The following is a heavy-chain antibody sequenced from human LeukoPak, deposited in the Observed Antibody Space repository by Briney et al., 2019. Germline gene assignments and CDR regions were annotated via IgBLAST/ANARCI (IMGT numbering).Heavy chain of an antibody. CDR1: GGTFSSYA. CDR2: IIPIFGTA. CDR3: ARAITRGADAFDI. V-gene: IGHV1-69*01. Sequence: SVKVSCKASGGTFSSYAISWVRQAPGQGREWMGGIIPIFGTANYAQKFQGRVTVTADESTSTAYMELSSLRSEDTAVYYCARAITRGADAFDIWGQGTVVTVSS. J-gene: IGHJ3*02. D-gene: IGHD1-26*01.